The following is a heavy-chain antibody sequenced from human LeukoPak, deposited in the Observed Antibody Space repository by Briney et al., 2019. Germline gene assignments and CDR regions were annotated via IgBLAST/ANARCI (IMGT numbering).Heavy chain of an antibody. CDR2: IIPIFGTA. CDR1: GYTFTGYY. CDR3: ARTSIAARHPFDY. V-gene: IGHV1-69*13. J-gene: IGHJ4*02. D-gene: IGHD6-6*01. Sequence: SVKVSCKASGYTFTGYYMHWVRQAPGQGLEWMGGIIPIFGTANYAQKFQGRVTITADESTSTAYMELSSLRSKDTAVYYCARTSIAARHPFDYWGQGTLVTVSS.